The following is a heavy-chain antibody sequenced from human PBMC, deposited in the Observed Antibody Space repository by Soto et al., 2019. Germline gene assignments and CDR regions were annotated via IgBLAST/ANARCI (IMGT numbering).Heavy chain of an antibody. V-gene: IGHV4-34*01. D-gene: IGHD2-15*01. Sequence: QVQLQQWGAGLLKPSETLSLTCAVYGGSFSGYYWSWIRQPPGKGLEWIGEINHSGSTNYNPSLKSRVTISVDTSKNQFSLKLSSVTAADTAVYYCARSLCSGGSCYFDIWGQGTMVTVSS. CDR1: GGSFSGYY. CDR2: INHSGST. CDR3: ARSLCSGGSCYFDI. J-gene: IGHJ3*02.